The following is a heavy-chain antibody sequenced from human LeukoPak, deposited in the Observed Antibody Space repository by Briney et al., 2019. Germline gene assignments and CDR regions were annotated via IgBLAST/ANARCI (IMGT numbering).Heavy chain of an antibody. J-gene: IGHJ4*02. CDR3: ARHLGGGPAATPFDY. Sequence: GESLKISCKGFGYSFTGYWIGWVRQMPGKGLEWMGIIYPGDSDTRYSPSSQGQVTISADKSISTAYLQWSSLKASDTAMYFCARHLGGGPAATPFDYWGQGTLVTVSS. CDR1: GYSFTGYW. D-gene: IGHD2-2*01. CDR2: IYPGDSDT. V-gene: IGHV5-51*01.